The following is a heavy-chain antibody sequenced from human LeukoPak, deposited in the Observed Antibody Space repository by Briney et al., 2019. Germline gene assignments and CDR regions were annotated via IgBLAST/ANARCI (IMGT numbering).Heavy chain of an antibody. V-gene: IGHV3-30*04. D-gene: IGHD3-22*01. CDR2: ISYDGSNK. J-gene: IGHJ4*02. CDR3: ARDPAMIAGYFDY. Sequence: WVRQAPGKGLEWVAVISYDGSNKYYADSVKGRFTISRDNSKNTLYLQMNSLRAEDTAVYYCARDPAMIAGYFDYWGQGTLVTVSS.